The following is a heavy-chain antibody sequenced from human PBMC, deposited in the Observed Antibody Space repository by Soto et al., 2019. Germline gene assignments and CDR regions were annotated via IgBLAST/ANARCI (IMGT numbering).Heavy chain of an antibody. CDR1: GYTSTSYY. Sequence: ASVKVSCKASGYTSTSYYMHWVRQAPGQGLEWMGIINPSGGSTSYAQKFQGRVTMTRDTSTSTVYMELSSLRSEDTAVYYCARHTVTTFWGFDPWGQGTLVTVSS. CDR2: INPSGGST. D-gene: IGHD4-17*01. J-gene: IGHJ5*02. V-gene: IGHV1-46*03. CDR3: ARHTVTTFWGFDP.